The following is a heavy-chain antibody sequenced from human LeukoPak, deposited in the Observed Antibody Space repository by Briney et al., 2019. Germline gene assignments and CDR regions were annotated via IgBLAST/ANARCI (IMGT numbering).Heavy chain of an antibody. Sequence: ASVTVSFTASGYTFTSYYMHWVRQAPGQGLEWMGIINPSGGSTSYAQKFQGRVTMTRDTSTSTVYMELSSLRSEDTAVYYCARPPISPYCGGDCYSFDYWGQGTLVTVSS. V-gene: IGHV1-46*01. D-gene: IGHD2-21*02. CDR2: INPSGGST. CDR1: GYTFTSYY. J-gene: IGHJ4*02. CDR3: ARPPISPYCGGDCYSFDY.